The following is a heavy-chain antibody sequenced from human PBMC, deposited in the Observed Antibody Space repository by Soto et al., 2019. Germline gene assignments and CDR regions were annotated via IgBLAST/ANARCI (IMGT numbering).Heavy chain of an antibody. D-gene: IGHD2-15*01. J-gene: IGHJ4*02. V-gene: IGHV3-33*01. CDR1: GFTFSSYG. CDR3: AREGSFDY. Sequence: QVQLVESGGGVVQPGRSLRLSCAASGFTFSSYGMHWVRQAPGKGLEWVAVIRYDGSNKYYADSVKGRFTISRDNSKNTLYLQMNSLRAEDTAVYYCAREGSFDYWGQGTLVTVSS. CDR2: IRYDGSNK.